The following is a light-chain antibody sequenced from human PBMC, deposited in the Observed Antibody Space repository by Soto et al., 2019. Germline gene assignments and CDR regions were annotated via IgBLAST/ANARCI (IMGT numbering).Light chain of an antibody. CDR1: QSIHTS. CDR2: DST. Sequence: VLTPSPATLSPSPGERATLSCRASQSIHTSLAWYQQKSGKPPRLVIYDSTLRANGVPDRFGGSRSGTEFTLTINSLEPEDFAVYYCQQRNVWPPITFGQGTRLEIK. J-gene: IGKJ5*01. V-gene: IGKV3-11*01. CDR3: QQRNVWPPIT.